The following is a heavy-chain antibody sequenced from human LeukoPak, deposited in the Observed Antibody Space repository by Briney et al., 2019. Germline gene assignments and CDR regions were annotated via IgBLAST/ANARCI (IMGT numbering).Heavy chain of an antibody. Sequence: SETLSLTCTVSGGSISSGSYYWSWIRQPAGQGLEYIGRMYTSGSTNYNPSLKSRVTISVDTSKNQFSLKLSSVTAADTAVYYCARDLGYCSGGSCYGGWFDPWGQGTLVTVSS. CDR3: ARDLGYCSGGSCYGGWFDP. V-gene: IGHV4-61*02. D-gene: IGHD2-15*01. CDR1: GGSISSGSYY. CDR2: MYTSGST. J-gene: IGHJ5*02.